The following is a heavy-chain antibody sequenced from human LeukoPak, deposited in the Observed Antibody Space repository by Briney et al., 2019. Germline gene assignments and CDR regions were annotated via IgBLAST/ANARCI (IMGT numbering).Heavy chain of an antibody. V-gene: IGHV3-21*01. D-gene: IGHD3-22*01. CDR1: GFTFSSYS. J-gene: IGHJ4*02. CDR2: ICSSSSYI. CDR3: ARENKGGYDSSGYYFDY. Sequence: GGSLRLSCAASGFTFSSYSINWVRQAPGKGLGLVSFICSSSSYIYYADSVKGRFTISRDNAKNSLYLQMNSLRAEDTAVYYCARENKGGYDSSGYYFDYWGQGTLVTVSS.